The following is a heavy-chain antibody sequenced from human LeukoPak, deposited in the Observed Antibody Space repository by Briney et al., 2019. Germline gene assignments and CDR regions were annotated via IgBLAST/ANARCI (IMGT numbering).Heavy chain of an antibody. CDR1: GFTFDDYG. D-gene: IGHD3-22*01. CDR3: ARHSITYYYDSSGYYTAIFDY. V-gene: IGHV4-34*01. CDR2: INHSGST. J-gene: IGHJ4*02. Sequence: GSLRLSCAASGFTFDDYGMSWIRQPPGKGLEWIGEINHSGSTNYNPSLKSRVTVSVDTSKNQFSLKLSSVTAADTAVYYCARHSITYYYDSSGYYTAIFDYWGQGTLVTVSS.